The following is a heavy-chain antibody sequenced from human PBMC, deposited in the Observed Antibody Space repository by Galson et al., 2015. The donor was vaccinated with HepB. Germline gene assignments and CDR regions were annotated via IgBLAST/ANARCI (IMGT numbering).Heavy chain of an antibody. D-gene: IGHD3/OR15-3a*01. CDR1: GLTFSSYG. J-gene: IGHJ4*02. CDR3: ARGGEDWDQYSFDY. CDR2: IWYDGSKK. Sequence: SLRLSCAASGLTFSSYGMHWVRQAPGKGLEWVAVIWYDGSKKYYADSVKGRFTISRDNSQNTLYLQMNSLRSEDTAVHYCARGGEDWDQYSFDYWGQGTLVTVSS. V-gene: IGHV3-33*01.